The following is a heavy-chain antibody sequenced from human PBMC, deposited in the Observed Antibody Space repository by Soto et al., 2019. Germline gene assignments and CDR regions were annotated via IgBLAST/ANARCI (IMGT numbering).Heavy chain of an antibody. Sequence: QVQLVESGGDLVKPGGSLRLYCAASGFPFSDYYMSWIRQAPGKGLEWVSSIGSSSSYTNYADSVKGRFTISRANAKNSLYLQMNSLRAEDTAVYYCARRRPTGYYNYWGQGTLVTVSA. D-gene: IGHD3-9*01. CDR3: ARRRPTGYYNY. V-gene: IGHV3-11*05. CDR1: GFPFSDYY. CDR2: IGSSSSYT. J-gene: IGHJ4*02.